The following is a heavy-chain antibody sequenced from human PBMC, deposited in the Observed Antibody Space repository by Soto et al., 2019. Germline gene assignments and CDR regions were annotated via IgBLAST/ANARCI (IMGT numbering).Heavy chain of an antibody. CDR2: ISAYNGNT. V-gene: IGHV1-18*01. J-gene: IGHJ6*03. Sequence: QVQLVQSGAEVKKPGASVKVSCKASGHTFTSYGISWVRQAPGQGLEWMGWISAYNGNTNYAQKLQGRVTMTTDTSTSTAYMELRSLRSDDTAVYYCARVDGVTIFGVVRYYYYYMDVWGKGTTVTVSS. CDR3: ARVDGVTIFGVVRYYYYYMDV. CDR1: GHTFTSYG. D-gene: IGHD3-3*01.